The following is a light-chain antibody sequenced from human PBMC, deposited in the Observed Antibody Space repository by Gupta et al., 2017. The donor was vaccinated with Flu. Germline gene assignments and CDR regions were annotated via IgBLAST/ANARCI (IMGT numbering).Light chain of an antibody. CDR3: QQYANWPPLYT. V-gene: IGKV3D-15*01. CDR2: GAS. Sequence: IVMTQSPGTLSVSPGERATLSCRASQSVSSDLAWYQQKPGQAPRLLIYGASIRATGIPSRFTGSGSGTEFTLTITSLQSEDFAVYYCQQYANWPPLYTFGQGTKLEIK. J-gene: IGKJ2*01. CDR1: QSVSSD.